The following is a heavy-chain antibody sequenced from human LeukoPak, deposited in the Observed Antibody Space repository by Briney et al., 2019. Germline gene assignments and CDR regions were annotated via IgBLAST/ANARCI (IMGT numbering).Heavy chain of an antibody. J-gene: IGHJ4*02. V-gene: IGHV3-43*01. Sequence: GGSLRLSCAASGFTFDDYTMHWVRQAPGKGLEWVSLISWDGGSTYYADSVKGRFTISRDNSKNSLYLQMNSLRTEDTALYCCAKDDSSGYPDYWGQGTLVTVSS. CDR3: AKDDSSGYPDY. CDR2: ISWDGGST. CDR1: GFTFDDYT. D-gene: IGHD3-22*01.